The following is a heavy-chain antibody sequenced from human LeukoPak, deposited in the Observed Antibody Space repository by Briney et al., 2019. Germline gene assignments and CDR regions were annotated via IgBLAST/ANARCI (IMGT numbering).Heavy chain of an antibody. CDR1: GFTFSSYW. J-gene: IGHJ4*02. V-gene: IGHV3-53*01. Sequence: GGSLRLSCVGSGFTFSSYWMSWVRQAPGKELEWVSVIYSGGSTYYADSVKGRFTISRDNSKNTLYLQMNSLRAEDTAVYYCARGRGDIVYFDYWGQGTLVTVSS. CDR3: ARGRGDIVYFDY. CDR2: IYSGGST. D-gene: IGHD5-12*01.